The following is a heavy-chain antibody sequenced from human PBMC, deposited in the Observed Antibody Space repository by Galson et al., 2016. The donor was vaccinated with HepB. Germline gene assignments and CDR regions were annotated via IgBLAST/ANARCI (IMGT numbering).Heavy chain of an antibody. CDR2: ISNSGSSI. J-gene: IGHJ4*02. Sequence: SPRLSCAASGFTFSDYYMSWIRQAPGKGLEWVSYISNSGSSIYYADSVKGRFTISRDNAKNSLYLQMNSLRAEDTAVYYCASCSGSGSYSCSYFDHWGQGTLVTVSS. CDR1: GFTFSDYY. V-gene: IGHV3-11*01. D-gene: IGHD3-10*01. CDR3: ASCSGSGSYSCSYFDH.